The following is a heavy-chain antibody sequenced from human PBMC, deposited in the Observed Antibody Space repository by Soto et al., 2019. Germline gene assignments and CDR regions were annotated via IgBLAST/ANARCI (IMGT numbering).Heavy chain of an antibody. CDR2: IYNSGST. CDR3: ARLRTSRSSFDP. J-gene: IGHJ5*02. CDR1: GSSIRIYH. V-gene: IGHV4-59*01. Sequence: PSETLSLTCTVSGSSIRIYHWSWIRQPPGKGLEWIGYIYNSGSTNHNPSLKSRVTISVDTSKNQFSLKLNSVTAADAAVYYCARLRTSRSSFDPWGQGTLVTVSS.